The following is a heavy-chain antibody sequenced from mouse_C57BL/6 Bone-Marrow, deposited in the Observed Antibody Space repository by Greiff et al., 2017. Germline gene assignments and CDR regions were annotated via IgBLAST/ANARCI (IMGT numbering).Heavy chain of an antibody. D-gene: IGHD2-1*01. V-gene: IGHV3-6*01. CDR1: GYSITSGYY. J-gene: IGHJ2*01. Sequence: EVKLMESGPGLVKPSQSLSLTCSVTGYSITSGYYWNWIRQFPGNKLEWMGYISYDGSNNYNPSLKNRISITRDTSKNQFFLKLNSVTTEDTATYYCARYYGNFDYWGQGTTLTVSS. CDR3: ARYYGNFDY. CDR2: ISYDGSN.